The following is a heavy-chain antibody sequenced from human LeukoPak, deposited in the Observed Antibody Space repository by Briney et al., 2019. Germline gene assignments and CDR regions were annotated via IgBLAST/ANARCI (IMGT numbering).Heavy chain of an antibody. J-gene: IGHJ4*02. CDR3: ARVYYYGSGSYLDY. CDR2: INWNGGST. D-gene: IGHD3-10*01. V-gene: IGHV3-20*04. CDR1: GFTFDDYG. Sequence: GGSLRLSCAASGFTFDDYGMSWVRQAPGKGLEWVSGINWNGGSTGYADSVKGRFTISRDNAKNSLYLQMISLRAEDTALYYCARVYYYGSGSYLDYWGQGTLVTVSS.